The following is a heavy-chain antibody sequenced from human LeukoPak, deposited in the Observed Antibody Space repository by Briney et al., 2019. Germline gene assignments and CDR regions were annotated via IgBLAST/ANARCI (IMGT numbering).Heavy chain of an antibody. J-gene: IGHJ4*02. CDR3: ARAMAIAARRGGGHYFDY. Sequence: GASVKVSCKASGDTFASYAFTWVRQAPGQGLEWMGVIIPIFATANYAQKFQGRVTITADESTKTAYMELRSLRSDDAAVYYCARAMAIAARRGGGHYFDYWGQGTLVAVSS. D-gene: IGHD6-6*01. V-gene: IGHV1-69*13. CDR1: GDTFASYA. CDR2: IIPIFATA.